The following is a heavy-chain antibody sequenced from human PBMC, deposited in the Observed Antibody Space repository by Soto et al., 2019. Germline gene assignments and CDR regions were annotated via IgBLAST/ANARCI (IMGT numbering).Heavy chain of an antibody. CDR3: ARLYYDYV. CDR1: GFTFSTYS. CDR2: ISIDSETT. Sequence: EMQLVESGGGLVQPGGSLRLSCAASGFTFSTYSMNWVRQAPGKGLEWISYISIDSETTHYADSVKGRFTISRDDATNSLYLQTNSMRDEYSASDYCARLYYDYVWGQGTTVTVSS. D-gene: IGHD3-16*01. V-gene: IGHV3-48*02. J-gene: IGHJ6*02.